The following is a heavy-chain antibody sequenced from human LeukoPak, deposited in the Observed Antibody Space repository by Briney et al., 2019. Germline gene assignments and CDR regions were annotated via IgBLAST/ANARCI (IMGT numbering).Heavy chain of an antibody. D-gene: IGHD2-2*01. CDR3: ASKGYCSSTSCYGFDP. CDR1: GYTFTGYY. J-gene: IGHJ5*02. V-gene: IGHV1-2*02. CDR2: INPNSGGT. Sequence: ASVKVSCKASGYTFTGYYMHWVRQAPGQGLEWMGWINPNSGGTNYAQKFQGRVTMTRDTSISTAYMELSRLRSDDTAVYYCASKGYCSSTSCYGFDPWGQETLVTVSS.